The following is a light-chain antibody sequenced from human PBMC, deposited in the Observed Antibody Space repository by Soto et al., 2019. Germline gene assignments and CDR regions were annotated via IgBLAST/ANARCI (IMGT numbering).Light chain of an antibody. V-gene: IGLV2-14*01. Sequence: QSALAQPSSVSGSPGQSITISCTGTSTDVGGYNYVSWYQHHPGKGPKLIIYEVSNRPSGVSDRFSGSKSGNTASLTISGLQAEDEADYYCASLTTTSFVFGTGTKVTVL. CDR2: EVS. J-gene: IGLJ1*01. CDR3: ASLTTTSFV. CDR1: STDVGGYNY.